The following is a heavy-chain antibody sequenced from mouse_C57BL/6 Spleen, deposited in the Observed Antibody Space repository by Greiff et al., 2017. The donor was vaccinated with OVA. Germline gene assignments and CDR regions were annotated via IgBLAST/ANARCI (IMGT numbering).Heavy chain of an antibody. CDR3: AREKLGGAMDY. V-gene: IGHV3-6*01. J-gene: IGHJ4*01. D-gene: IGHD4-1*01. CDR1: GYSITSGYY. CDR2: ISYDGSN. Sequence: VQLQQSGPGLVKPSQSLSLTCSVTGYSITSGYYWNWIRQFPGNKPEWMGYISYDGSNNYNPSLKNRISITRDTSKNQFFLKLNSVTTEDTATYYCAREKLGGAMDYWGQGTSVTVSS.